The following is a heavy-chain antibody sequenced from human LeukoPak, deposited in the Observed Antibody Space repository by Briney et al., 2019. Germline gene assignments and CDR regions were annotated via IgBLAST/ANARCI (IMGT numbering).Heavy chain of an antibody. Sequence: GSLRLSCAASGFTFSSYAMSWVRQAPGKGLEWVSAISGSGGSTYYADSVKGRFTISSDNSKNTLYLQMNSLRAEDTAVYYCAKDAYDSSGYYFTYYYYYGMDVWGQGTTVTVSS. J-gene: IGHJ6*02. CDR3: AKDAYDSSGYYFTYYYYYGMDV. V-gene: IGHV3-23*01. CDR2: ISGSGGST. D-gene: IGHD3-22*01. CDR1: GFTFSSYA.